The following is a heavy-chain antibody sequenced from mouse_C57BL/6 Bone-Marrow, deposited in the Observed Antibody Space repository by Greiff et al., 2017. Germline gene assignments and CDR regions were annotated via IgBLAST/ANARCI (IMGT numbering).Heavy chain of an antibody. V-gene: IGHV1-69*01. D-gene: IGHD2-3*01. J-gene: IGHJ3*01. CDR2: IDPSDGGT. CDR3: ARRDGYYELAY. CDR1: GYTFTSYW. Sequence: QVQLQQPGAELVMPGASVKLSCKASGYTFTSYWMHWVKQRPGQGLEWIGEIDPSDGGTNYNQKFKGKATLTVDKSSSTAYMQLSRMTSEDAAVYYCARRDGYYELAYWGQGTLVTVSA.